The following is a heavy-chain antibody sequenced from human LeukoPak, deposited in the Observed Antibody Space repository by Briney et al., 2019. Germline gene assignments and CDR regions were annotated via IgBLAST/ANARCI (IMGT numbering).Heavy chain of an antibody. Sequence: GASVKVSCKASGYSFTHYALNWVRQATGQGLEWMGWMNPNSGNTGYAQKFQGRVTMTRNTSISTAYMELSSLRSEDTAVYYCARGGGNSYGDLDYWGQGTLVTVSS. D-gene: IGHD4-17*01. J-gene: IGHJ4*02. CDR2: MNPNSGNT. CDR3: ARGGGNSYGDLDY. CDR1: GYSFTHYA. V-gene: IGHV1-8*01.